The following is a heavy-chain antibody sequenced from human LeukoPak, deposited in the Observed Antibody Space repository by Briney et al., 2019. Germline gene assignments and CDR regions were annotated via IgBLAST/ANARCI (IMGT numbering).Heavy chain of an antibody. CDR1: GFTFSRYW. Sequence: PGGSLRLSCAASGFTFSRYWMSWVRQAPGKGLEWVGNIKQDGSEKYYVDSEKGGFTISRDNAKNSLYLQMNSLRAEDTAVYYCARPPGYSYGYKYWGQGTLVTVSS. J-gene: IGHJ4*02. CDR3: ARPPGYSYGYKY. V-gene: IGHV3-7*01. CDR2: IKQDGSEK. D-gene: IGHD5-18*01.